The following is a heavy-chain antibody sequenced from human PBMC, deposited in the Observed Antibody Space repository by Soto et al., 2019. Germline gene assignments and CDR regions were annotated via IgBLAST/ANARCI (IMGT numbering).Heavy chain of an antibody. Sequence: QVQLVESGGGVVQPGRSLRLSCAASGFTFDNYGLHWVRQAPGKGLEWVAVISYDGSKKFYADPLTGRFTISRDNSKNTLYLQMNTLRVEDTVVYYCAKDLDVVVVVTATRGLDVWGQGTTVTVSS. CDR1: GFTFDNYG. D-gene: IGHD2-15*01. V-gene: IGHV3-30*18. CDR2: ISYDGSKK. CDR3: AKDLDVVVVVTATRGLDV. J-gene: IGHJ6*02.